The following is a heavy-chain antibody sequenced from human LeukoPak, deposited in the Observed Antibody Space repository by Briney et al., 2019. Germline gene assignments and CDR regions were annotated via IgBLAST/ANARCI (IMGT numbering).Heavy chain of an antibody. Sequence: SSETLSLNCAVSGGSISSGGYSWSWLRQPPGKGLEWIGDIYHSGSTYYNPSLKSRVTISVDRSKNQFSLKLSSVTAADTAVYYCARGYDTYYYDSTGYYSSALDIWGQGTMVTVSS. CDR3: ARGYDTYYYDSTGYYSSALDI. J-gene: IGHJ3*02. CDR1: GGSISSGGYS. V-gene: IGHV4-30-2*01. CDR2: IYHSGST. D-gene: IGHD3-22*01.